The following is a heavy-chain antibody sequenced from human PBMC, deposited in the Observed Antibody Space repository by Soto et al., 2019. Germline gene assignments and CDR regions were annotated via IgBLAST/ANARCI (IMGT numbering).Heavy chain of an antibody. J-gene: IGHJ4*02. D-gene: IGHD3-10*01. CDR2: ISSSGSTI. CDR3: ARDFGYYGSGSYYKKYYFDY. CDR1: GFTFSDYY. Sequence: GGSLRLSCAASGFTFSDYYMSWIRQAPGKGLEWVSYISSSGSTIYYADSVKGRFTISRDNAKNSLYLQMNSLRAEDTAVYYCARDFGYYGSGSYYKKYYFDYWGQGTLVTVSS. V-gene: IGHV3-11*01.